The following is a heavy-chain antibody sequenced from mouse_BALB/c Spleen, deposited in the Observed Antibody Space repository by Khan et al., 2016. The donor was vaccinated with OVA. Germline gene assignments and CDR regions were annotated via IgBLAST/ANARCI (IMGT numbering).Heavy chain of an antibody. V-gene: IGHV9-3-1*01. CDR2: INTYSGEP. J-gene: IGHJ4*01. Sequence: QIQLVQSGPELKKPGETVKISCKASGYIFTNHGMNWVKQAPGKGLKWMGWINTYSGEPTYVDDFKGRFAFSLETSASTAYLQINNLKNEDTATYYCARVGYSGTMDYWGQGTLVTVSA. D-gene: IGHD2-14*01. CDR3: ARVGYSGTMDY. CDR1: GYIFTNHG.